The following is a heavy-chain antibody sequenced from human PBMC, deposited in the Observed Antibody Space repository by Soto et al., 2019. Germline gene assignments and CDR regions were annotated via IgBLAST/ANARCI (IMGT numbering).Heavy chain of an antibody. V-gene: IGHV7-4-1*01. CDR3: ARETHGDYYYYYGMDV. J-gene: IGHJ6*02. D-gene: IGHD4-17*01. CDR2: INTNTGNP. CDR1: GYTFTSYA. Sequence: QVQLVQSGSELKKPGASVKVSCKASGYTFTSYAMNWLRQAPGQGLEWMGWINTNTGNPTYAQGFTGRFVFSLDTSVSTAYLQICSLKAEDTAVYYCARETHGDYYYYYGMDVWGQGTTVTVSS.